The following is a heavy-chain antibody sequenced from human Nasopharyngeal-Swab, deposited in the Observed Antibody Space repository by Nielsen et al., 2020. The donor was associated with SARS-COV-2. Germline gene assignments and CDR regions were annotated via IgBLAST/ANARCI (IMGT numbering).Heavy chain of an antibody. CDR1: GYSFTSYW. D-gene: IGHD3-22*01. J-gene: IGHJ3*02. CDR3: ARPYDSSGYHGAFDI. Sequence: KVSCKGSGYSFTSYWIGWVRQMPGKGLEWMGIIYPGDSDTRYSPSFQGQVTISADKSISTAYLQWSSLKASDTAMYYCARPYDSSGYHGAFDIWGQGTMVTVSS. V-gene: IGHV5-51*01. CDR2: IYPGDSDT.